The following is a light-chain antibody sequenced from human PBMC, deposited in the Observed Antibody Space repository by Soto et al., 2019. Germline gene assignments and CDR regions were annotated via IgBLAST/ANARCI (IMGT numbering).Light chain of an antibody. CDR2: ADN. J-gene: IGLJ2*01. CDR1: SSNIGAGYG. CDR3: QSYETSLSGFVV. Sequence: QSVLTQPPSVSGAPGQRVTISCTGSSSNIGAGYGVHWYQQLPGTAPKLLIYADNNRPSGVPDRFSGSKSGTSASLAITGLQAEDEADYYCQSYETSLSGFVVFGGGTKLTVL. V-gene: IGLV1-40*01.